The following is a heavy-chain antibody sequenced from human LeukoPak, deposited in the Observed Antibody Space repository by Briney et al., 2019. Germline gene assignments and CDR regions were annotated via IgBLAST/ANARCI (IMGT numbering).Heavy chain of an antibody. CDR2: ISWNSGSI. D-gene: IGHD1-26*01. V-gene: IGHV3-9*01. CDR1: GFTFYDYA. Sequence: GRSPRLSCAASGFTFYDYAMHWVRHAPGKGLGWVSGISWNSGSIGYADSVKGRFTISRDNAKNSLYLQLNSLRAEDTAVYYCARESGGDLGEAFDIWGQGTMVTVSS. J-gene: IGHJ3*02. CDR3: ARESGGDLGEAFDI.